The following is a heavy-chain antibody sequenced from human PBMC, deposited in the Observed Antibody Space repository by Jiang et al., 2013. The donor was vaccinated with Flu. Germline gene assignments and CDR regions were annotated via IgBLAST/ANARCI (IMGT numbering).Heavy chain of an antibody. Sequence: SGAEVNKPGASVKASCKASGHSFISYGIHWVRQAPGQSLEWMGWVNAANGNTKYSQRFQGRVTISRDTSATTAYMELSSLESEDTAVYYCATEFWGTKLFDNWGQGTLVTVSS. J-gene: IGHJ4*02. V-gene: IGHV1-3*01. D-gene: IGHD1-7*01. CDR1: GHSFISYG. CDR2: VNAANGNT. CDR3: ATEFWGTKLFDN.